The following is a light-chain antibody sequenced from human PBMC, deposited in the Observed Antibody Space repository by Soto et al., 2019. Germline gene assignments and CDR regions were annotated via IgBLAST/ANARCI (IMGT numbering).Light chain of an antibody. CDR3: QRYIDVPRT. V-gene: IGKV1-33*01. Sequence: DIQMTQSPSSLSASVGDRVTISCQTSRDSRKYLNWYQQKPGKPPQLLIFEASNLETGVPSRFSGRGSGTNLTLTISSLQPEDFATYYCQRYIDVPRTFGQGTKVEIK. CDR1: RDSRKY. CDR2: EAS. J-gene: IGKJ1*01.